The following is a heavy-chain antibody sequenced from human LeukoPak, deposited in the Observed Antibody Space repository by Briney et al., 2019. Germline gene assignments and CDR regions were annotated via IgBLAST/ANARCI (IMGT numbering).Heavy chain of an antibody. CDR1: GGSISIGFYY. CDR3: ARGPHRNSFDY. Sequence: PSETLSLTCTVSGGSISIGFYYWSWLRQHPGKGLLWIGYIYYSGRTYYNPSLKRRVTMSVKTSKNQFSLKLSSVTAADTAVYYCARGPHRNSFDYWGQGTLVTVSS. J-gene: IGHJ4*02. CDR2: IYYSGRT. V-gene: IGHV4-31*03.